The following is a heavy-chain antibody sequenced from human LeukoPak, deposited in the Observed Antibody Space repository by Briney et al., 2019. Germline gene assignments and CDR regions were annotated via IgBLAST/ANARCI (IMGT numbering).Heavy chain of an antibody. D-gene: IGHD4-17*01. Sequence: GGSLRLSCAASGFTFSSFGVHWVRQAPGKGLEWVALISYDGKSKYCADSVKGRFTISRDNSKNTLYLQMNSLRAEGTAVYYCAKATNYGDYWYYFDYWGQGTLVTVSS. V-gene: IGHV3-30*18. CDR1: GFTFSSFG. CDR3: AKATNYGDYWYYFDY. CDR2: ISYDGKSK. J-gene: IGHJ4*02.